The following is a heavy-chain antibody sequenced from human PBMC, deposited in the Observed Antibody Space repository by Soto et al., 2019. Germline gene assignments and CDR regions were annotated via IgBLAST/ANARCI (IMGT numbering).Heavy chain of an antibody. CDR3: ARDWSHYFDY. CDR2: ITGGSSRI. J-gene: IGHJ4*02. Sequence: GVSLRLSFAASGFTSSSYSMNWVRQAPGKGLEWVSYITGGSSRINYADSVKGRFTISRDNAKNSLYLQMNSLRDEDTAVYYCARDWSHYFDYWGQGILVTVSS. CDR1: GFTSSSYS. D-gene: IGHD3-3*01. V-gene: IGHV3-48*02.